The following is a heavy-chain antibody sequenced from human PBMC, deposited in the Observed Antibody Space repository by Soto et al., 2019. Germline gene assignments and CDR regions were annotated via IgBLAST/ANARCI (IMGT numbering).Heavy chain of an antibody. D-gene: IGHD6-6*01. V-gene: IGHV4-30-4*01. Sequence: SETLSLTCSVSGGSISSGDYYWSWIRQPPGKGLEWIGYIYYSGSTYYNPSLKSRVTISVDTSKNQFSLKLNSVTAADTAVYYCARSIAARTPDGFDYWGQGTLVTVS. CDR3: ARSIAARTPDGFDY. J-gene: IGHJ4*02. CDR2: IYYSGST. CDR1: GGSISSGDYY.